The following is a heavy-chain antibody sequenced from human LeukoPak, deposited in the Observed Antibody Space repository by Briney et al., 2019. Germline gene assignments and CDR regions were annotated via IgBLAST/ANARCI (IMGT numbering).Heavy chain of an antibody. Sequence: SETLSLTCTVSGGSISSYYWSWIRQPAGKGLEWIGRIYTSGSTNYNPSLKSRVTMSVDTSKNQFSLKLSSVTAADTAVYYCARVRFSRSGWSEYNWFDPWGQGTLVTVSS. CDR3: ARVRFSRSGWSEYNWFDP. CDR1: GGSISSYY. J-gene: IGHJ5*02. D-gene: IGHD6-19*01. CDR2: IYTSGST. V-gene: IGHV4-4*07.